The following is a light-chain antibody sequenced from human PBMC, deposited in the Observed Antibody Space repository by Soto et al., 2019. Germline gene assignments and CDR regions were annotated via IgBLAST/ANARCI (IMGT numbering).Light chain of an antibody. Sequence: EIVLTQSPATLSLSPGERATLSCRASQSVSSYLAWYQQKPGQAPRLLIYGASSRATGIPDRFSGSGSGTDFTLTISRLEPEDFAVYYCEQYNNWFSITFGQGTRREIK. CDR3: EQYNNWFSIT. CDR2: GAS. J-gene: IGKJ5*01. V-gene: IGKV3-11*01. CDR1: QSVSSY.